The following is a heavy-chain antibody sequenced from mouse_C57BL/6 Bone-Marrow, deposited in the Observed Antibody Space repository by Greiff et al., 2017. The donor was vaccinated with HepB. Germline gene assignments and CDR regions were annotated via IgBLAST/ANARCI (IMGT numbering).Heavy chain of an antibody. J-gene: IGHJ2*01. D-gene: IGHD1-1*01. CDR2: ISDGGSYT. V-gene: IGHV5-4*01. CDR3: ARDRNYGSSLYFDY. CDR1: GFTFSSYA. Sequence: EVKVVESGGGLVKPGGSLKLSCAASGFTFSSYAMSWVRQTPEKRLEWVATISDGGSYTYYPDNVKGRFTISRDNAKNNLYLQMSHLKSEDTAMYYCARDRNYGSSLYFDYWGQGTTLTVSS.